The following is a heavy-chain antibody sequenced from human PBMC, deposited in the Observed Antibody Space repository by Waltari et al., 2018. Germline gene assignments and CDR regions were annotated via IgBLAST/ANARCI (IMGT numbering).Heavy chain of an antibody. V-gene: IGHV4-34*01. CDR2: INRGGST. CDR1: GGSSSDSS. CDR3: ARGACSDTSCYANYYYMDV. D-gene: IGHD2-2*01. J-gene: IGHJ6*03. Sequence: QVQLQQWGAGLLKPSATLSLPRPVYGGSSSDSSWTWIRQPPGKGLGWIGEINRGGSTNYNASLKGRVTISVDSSKTQFSLRLTSVAAADTAVYYCARGACSDTSCYANYYYMDVWGKGTAVTVSS.